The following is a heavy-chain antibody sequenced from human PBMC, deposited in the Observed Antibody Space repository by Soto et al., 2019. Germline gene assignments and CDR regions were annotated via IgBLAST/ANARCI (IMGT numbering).Heavy chain of an antibody. V-gene: IGHV3-23*01. CDR3: AKTANSSSWYLDAFDI. Sequence: GGSLRLSCAASGFTFSSYAMSWVRQAPGKGLEWVSAISGSGGSTYYADSVKGRFTISRDNSKNTLYLQMNSLRAEDTAVYYCAKTANSSSWYLDAFDIWGQGTMVTVSS. CDR1: GFTFSSYA. CDR2: ISGSGGST. D-gene: IGHD6-13*01. J-gene: IGHJ3*02.